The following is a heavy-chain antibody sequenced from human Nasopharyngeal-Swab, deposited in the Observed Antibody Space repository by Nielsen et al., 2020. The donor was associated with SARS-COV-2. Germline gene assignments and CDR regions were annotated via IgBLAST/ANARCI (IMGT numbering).Heavy chain of an antibody. J-gene: IGHJ6*02. V-gene: IGHV1-24*01. CDR1: GYTLTELS. D-gene: IGHD3-10*01. CDR2: FDPEDGET. Sequence: ASVQVSCKVSGYTLTELSMHWVRQAPGKGLEWMGGFDPEDGETIYAQKLQGRVTMTTDTSTSTAYMELRSLRSDDTAVYYCASRIRPYYGSGSYSYHYGMDVWGQGTTVTVSS. CDR3: ASRIRPYYGSGSYSYHYGMDV.